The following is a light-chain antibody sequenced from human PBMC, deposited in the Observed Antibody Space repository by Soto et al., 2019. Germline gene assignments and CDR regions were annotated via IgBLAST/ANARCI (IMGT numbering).Light chain of an antibody. CDR1: QSISIW. V-gene: IGKV1-5*03. Sequence: DIQMTQSPSTLSASVGDRVALSCRASQSISIWLAWYQQKPGKAPKLLIYKASSLESGVPSRFSGSGSGTELTLTISSLQSDDFATYYCQQYNDYSWTFGQGTKVEIK. CDR3: QQYNDYSWT. CDR2: KAS. J-gene: IGKJ1*01.